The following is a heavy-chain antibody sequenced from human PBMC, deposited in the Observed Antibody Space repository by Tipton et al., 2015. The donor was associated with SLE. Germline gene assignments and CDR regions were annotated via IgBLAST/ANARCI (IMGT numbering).Heavy chain of an antibody. D-gene: IGHD3-3*01. CDR1: GGSISSYY. J-gene: IGHJ4*02. Sequence: TLSLTCTVSGGSISSYYWGWIRQPPGKGLEWIGSIYYSGSTYYNPSLKSRVTISVDTSKNQFSLKLSSVTAADTAVYYCASHFTIFGVVIEDWGQGTLVTVSS. CDR2: IYYSGST. CDR3: ASHFTIFGVVIED. V-gene: IGHV4-39*01.